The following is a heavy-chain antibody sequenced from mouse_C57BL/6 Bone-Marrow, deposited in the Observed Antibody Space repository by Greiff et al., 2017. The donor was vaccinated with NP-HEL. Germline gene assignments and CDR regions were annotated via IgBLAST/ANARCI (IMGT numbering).Heavy chain of an antibody. CDR1: GYTFTSYW. CDR2: IYPGSGST. CDR3: ARGPYYSNYVYWYFDV. J-gene: IGHJ1*03. Sequence: QVQLQQPGAELVKPGASVKMSCKASGYTFTSYWITWVQQRPGQGLEWIGDIYPGSGSTNYNEKFKSKATLTVDTSSSTAYMQLSSLTSKDSAVYYCARGPYYSNYVYWYFDVWGTGTTVTVSS. V-gene: IGHV1-55*01. D-gene: IGHD2-5*01.